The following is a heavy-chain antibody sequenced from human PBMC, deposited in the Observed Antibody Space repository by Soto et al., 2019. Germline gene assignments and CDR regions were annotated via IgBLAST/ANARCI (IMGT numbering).Heavy chain of an antibody. CDR1: GGSFSGYY. Sequence: SETLSLTCAVYGGSFSGYYWSWIRQPPGKGLEWIGEINHSGSTNYNPSLKSRVTISIDTSKNQFSLKLSSVTAADTAVYYCERDLVLLWFGELLYRDNWFDPWGQGTLVTVSS. CDR3: ERDLVLLWFGELLYRDNWFDP. D-gene: IGHD3-10*01. CDR2: INHSGST. V-gene: IGHV4-34*01. J-gene: IGHJ5*02.